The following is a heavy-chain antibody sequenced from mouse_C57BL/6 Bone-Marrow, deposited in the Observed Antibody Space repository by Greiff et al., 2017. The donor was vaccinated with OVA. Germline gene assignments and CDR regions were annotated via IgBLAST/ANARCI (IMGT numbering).Heavy chain of an antibody. Sequence: EVQLQESGAELVRPGASVKLSCTASGFNIKDDYMHWVKQRPEQGLEWIGWIDPENGDTEYASKFQGKATITADTSSNTAYLQLSSLTSEDTAVYCGTTNYDGRAFADWGQGTLVTVSA. D-gene: IGHD1-1*01. J-gene: IGHJ3*01. CDR2: IDPENGDT. CDR3: TTNYDGRAFAD. CDR1: GFNIKDDY. V-gene: IGHV14-4*01.